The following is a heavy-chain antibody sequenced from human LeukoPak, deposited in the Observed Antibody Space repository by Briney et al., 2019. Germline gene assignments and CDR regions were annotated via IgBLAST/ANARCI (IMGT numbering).Heavy chain of an antibody. CDR1: GGSISNYY. CDR3: ASHYFDDAFDI. Sequence: PSETLSLTCTVSGGSISNYYWSWVRQPPGKGLEWIGYIYYSGNTNYNPSLKSRVTISVDTSKNQFSLTLSSVTAADTAVYYCASHYFDDAFDIWGRGTMVTVSS. V-gene: IGHV4-59*08. D-gene: IGHD3-10*01. CDR2: IYYSGNT. J-gene: IGHJ3*02.